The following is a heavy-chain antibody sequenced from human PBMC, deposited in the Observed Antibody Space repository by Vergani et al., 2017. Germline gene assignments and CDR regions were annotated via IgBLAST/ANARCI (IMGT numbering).Heavy chain of an antibody. CDR3: AREWVTGGXSSSWYWGPPEFDP. CDR1: GFTFSSYA. V-gene: IGHV3-30-3*01. CDR2: ISYDGSNK. Sequence: QVQLVESGGGVVQPGRSLRLSCEASGFTFSSYAMHWVRQAPGKGLEWVAVISYDGSNKYYADSVKGRFTISRDNSKNTLYLQMNSLRAEDTAVYYCAREWVTGGXSSSWYWGPPEFDPWGQGTLVTVSS. D-gene: IGHD6-13*01. J-gene: IGHJ5*02.